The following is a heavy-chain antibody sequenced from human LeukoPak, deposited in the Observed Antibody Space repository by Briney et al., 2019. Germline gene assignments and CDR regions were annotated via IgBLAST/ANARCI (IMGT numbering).Heavy chain of an antibody. D-gene: IGHD1-1*01. CDR3: ARELHVERDDY. Sequence: GASVKVSCKASGYTFTTYYMLWVRQAPGQGLEWMGMINPSGGGTSYAQKFQGRVTMTRDTSTSTVYMDLSSLRSDDTAVYYCARELHVERDDYWGQGTLVTVSS. V-gene: IGHV1-46*01. CDR1: GYTFTTYY. CDR2: INPSGGGT. J-gene: IGHJ4*02.